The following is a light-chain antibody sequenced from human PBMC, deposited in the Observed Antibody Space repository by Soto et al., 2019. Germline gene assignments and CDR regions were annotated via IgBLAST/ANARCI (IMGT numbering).Light chain of an antibody. CDR2: DVS. J-gene: IGLJ2*01. CDR3: SSYTSSTVV. Sequence: QSALTQPASVSGSPGQSITISCTGTSSDVGGYNYVSWYQQHPGKAPQLIIYDVSNRPSRVSNRFSGSKSGNTASLAISRLQTEDEADYYCSSYTSSTVVFGGGTKLTVL. CDR1: SSDVGGYNY. V-gene: IGLV2-14*01.